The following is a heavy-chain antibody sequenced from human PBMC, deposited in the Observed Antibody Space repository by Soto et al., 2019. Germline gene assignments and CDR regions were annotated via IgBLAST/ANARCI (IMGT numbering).Heavy chain of an antibody. CDR1: GFTFSSYA. CDR3: AKSWTYYYYMDV. Sequence: GGSLRLSCAASGFTFSSYAMSWVRQAPGKGLEWVSAISGSGGSTYYADSVKGRFTISRDNSKNTQYLQMNSLRAEDTAVYYCAKSWTYYYYMDVWGKGTTVTVSS. D-gene: IGHD1-1*01. J-gene: IGHJ6*03. CDR2: ISGSGGST. V-gene: IGHV3-23*01.